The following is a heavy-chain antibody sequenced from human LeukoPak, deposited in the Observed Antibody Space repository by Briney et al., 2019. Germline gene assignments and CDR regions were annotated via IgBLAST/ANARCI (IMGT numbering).Heavy chain of an antibody. D-gene: IGHD2-15*01. CDR1: GGSISSSSYY. Sequence: SETLSLTCTVSGGSISSSSYYWGWIRQPPGKGLEWIGSIYYSGSTYYNPSLKSRVTISVDTSKNQFSLKLSSVTAADTAVYYCARGLGRYCSGGSCYSYWFDPWGQGTLVTVSS. CDR3: ARGLGRYCSGGSCYSYWFDP. V-gene: IGHV4-39*01. J-gene: IGHJ5*02. CDR2: IYYSGST.